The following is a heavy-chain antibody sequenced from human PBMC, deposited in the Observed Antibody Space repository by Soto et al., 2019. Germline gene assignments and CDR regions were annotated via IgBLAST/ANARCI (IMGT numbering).Heavy chain of an antibody. V-gene: IGHV4-30-2*01. D-gene: IGHD3-22*01. CDR1: GGSISSGGYS. J-gene: IGHJ4*02. CDR2: IYHSGST. CDR3: ARIPRRKGSGYYYKYYFDY. Sequence: PSETLSLTCAVSGGSISSGGYSWSWIRQPPGKGLEWIGYIYHSGSTYYNPSLKSRVTISVDTSKNQFSLKLSSVTAADTAVYYCARIPRRKGSGYYYKYYFDYWGQGTLVTVSS.